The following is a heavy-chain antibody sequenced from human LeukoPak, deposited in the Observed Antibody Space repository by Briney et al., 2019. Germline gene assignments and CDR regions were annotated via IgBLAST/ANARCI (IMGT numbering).Heavy chain of an antibody. CDR1: GFTFSSYD. CDR3: ASGTRDSPYYYYGMDV. Sequence: PGGSLRLSCAASGFTFSSYDMHWVRQATGKGLEWVSAIGTAGDTYYPGSVKGRFTISRENAKNSLYLQMNSLRAGDTAVYYCASGTRDSPYYYYGMDVWGQGTTVTVSS. CDR2: IGTAGDT. D-gene: IGHD2-21*02. J-gene: IGHJ6*02. V-gene: IGHV3-13*01.